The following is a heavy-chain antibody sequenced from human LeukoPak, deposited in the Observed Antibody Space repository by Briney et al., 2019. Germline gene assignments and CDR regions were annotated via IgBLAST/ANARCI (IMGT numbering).Heavy chain of an antibody. CDR3: AKDRSCTNNICHGDFGY. CDR2: ISGSGGST. Sequence: PGGSLRLSCAASGFTFSSYAMSWVRQAPGKGLEWVSDISGSGGSTYYADSVKGRFTISRDNSKNTLYLQMNSLRAEDTAVYYCAKDRSCTNNICHGDFGYWGQGTLVTVSS. CDR1: GFTFSSYA. J-gene: IGHJ4*02. D-gene: IGHD2-8*01. V-gene: IGHV3-23*01.